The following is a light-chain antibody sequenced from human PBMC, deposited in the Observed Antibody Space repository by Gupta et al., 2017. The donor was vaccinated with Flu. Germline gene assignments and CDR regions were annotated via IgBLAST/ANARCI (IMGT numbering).Light chain of an antibody. CDR2: RAS. J-gene: IGKJ1*01. Sequence: DIQMTQSPSTLSASVGDKVTITCRASQSISNLLAWYQQKPGKAPKFLIYRASALESGVPSRFSGSGSGTEFTLTISGLQPDDFATYYCQQEISFPWTFGQGTKVEIK. V-gene: IGKV1-5*03. CDR3: QQEISFPWT. CDR1: QSISNL.